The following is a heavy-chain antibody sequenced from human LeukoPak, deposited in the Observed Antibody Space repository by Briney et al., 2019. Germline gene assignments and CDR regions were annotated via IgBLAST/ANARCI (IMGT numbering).Heavy chain of an antibody. D-gene: IGHD3-22*01. Sequence: GASVKVSCKASGYTFTGYYMHWVRQAPGQGLEWMGWINPNSGGTNYAQKFQGRVTMTRDTSISTAYMELSRLRSDDTAVYYCARSRTDRRDYYDSSGYDNAFDIWGQGTMVTVSS. J-gene: IGHJ3*02. V-gene: IGHV1-2*02. CDR2: INPNSGGT. CDR3: ARSRTDRRDYYDSSGYDNAFDI. CDR1: GYTFTGYY.